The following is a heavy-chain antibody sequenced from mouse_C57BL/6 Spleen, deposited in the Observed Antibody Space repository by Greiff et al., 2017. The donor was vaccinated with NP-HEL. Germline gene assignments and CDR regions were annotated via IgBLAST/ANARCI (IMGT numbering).Heavy chain of an antibody. CDR1: GYTFTDYN. J-gene: IGHJ2*01. CDR3: ARSGDGYYSFFDY. V-gene: IGHV1-18*01. CDR2: INPNNGGT. D-gene: IGHD2-3*01. Sequence: VQLKQSGPELVKPGASVKIPCKASGYTFTDYNMDWVKQSHGKSLEWIGDINPNNGGTIYNQKFKGKATLTVDKSSSTAYMELRSLTSEDTAVYYCARSGDGYYSFFDYWGQGTTLTVSS.